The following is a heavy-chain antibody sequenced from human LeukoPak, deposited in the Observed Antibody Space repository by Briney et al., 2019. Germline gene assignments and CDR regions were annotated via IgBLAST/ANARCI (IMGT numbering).Heavy chain of an antibody. V-gene: IGHV3-21*01. D-gene: IGHD1-26*01. Sequence: GGSLRLSCAASGFTFSSYSMNWVRQAPGKGLEWVSSISSSSSYIYYADSVKGRFTISRDNAKNSLYLQMYSLRAEDTAVYYCASGMRVGPNIWGQGTLVTVSS. J-gene: IGHJ4*02. CDR2: ISSSSSYI. CDR3: ASGMRVGPNI. CDR1: GFTFSSYS.